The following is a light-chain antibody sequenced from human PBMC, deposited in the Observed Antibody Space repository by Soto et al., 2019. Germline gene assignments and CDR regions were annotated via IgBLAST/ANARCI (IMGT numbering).Light chain of an antibody. CDR2: DNN. CDR1: SSNTGAGYD. Sequence: QSVLTQPPSVSGAPGQRVTISCTGSSSNTGAGYDVHWYQQLPGTAPKLLIYDNNKRPSGIPDRFSGSKSGTSATLGITGLQTGDEADYYCGTWDSSLSAVVFGGGTKLTVL. V-gene: IGLV1-51*01. CDR3: GTWDSSLSAVV. J-gene: IGLJ2*01.